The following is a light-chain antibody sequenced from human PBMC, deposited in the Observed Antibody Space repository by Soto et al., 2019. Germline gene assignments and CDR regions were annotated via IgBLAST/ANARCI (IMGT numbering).Light chain of an antibody. V-gene: IGKV3-20*01. CDR2: DAS. Sequence: EIVLTQSPGTLSLSPGERATLSCRASQSVSSSYLAWYQQKPGQAPRLLIYDASSRATGIPDRFSGSGSGTDFTLTISRLEPEDFALYYCQQYDNSPLTFGQGTKVEIK. J-gene: IGKJ1*01. CDR3: QQYDNSPLT. CDR1: QSVSSSY.